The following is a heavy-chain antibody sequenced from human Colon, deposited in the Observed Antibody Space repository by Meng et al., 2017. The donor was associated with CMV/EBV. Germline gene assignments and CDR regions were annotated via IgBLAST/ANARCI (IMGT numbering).Heavy chain of an antibody. CDR3: ARGNVDTAMVSDY. J-gene: IGHJ4*02. V-gene: IGHV1-18*01. Sequence: KAAGCTFASDGISWMRQAPGQGLEWMGWISAYNGNTNYAQKFQGRVTMTTDTSTSTAYMELRSLRSDDTAVYYCARGNVDTAMVSDYWGQGTLVTVSS. CDR2: ISAYNGNT. CDR1: GCTFASDG. D-gene: IGHD5-18*01.